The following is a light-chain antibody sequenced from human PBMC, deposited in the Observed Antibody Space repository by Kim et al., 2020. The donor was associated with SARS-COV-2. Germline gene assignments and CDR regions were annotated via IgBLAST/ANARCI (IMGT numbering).Light chain of an antibody. CDR2: EDN. Sequence: NTVTISCTRSSGGIASNYVQWYQQRPGSAPTTVIYEDNQRPSGVPDRFSGSIDSSSNSASLTISGLKTEDEADYYCQSYDSSNSWVFGGGTQLTVL. V-gene: IGLV6-57*03. J-gene: IGLJ3*02. CDR1: SGGIASNY. CDR3: QSYDSSNSWV.